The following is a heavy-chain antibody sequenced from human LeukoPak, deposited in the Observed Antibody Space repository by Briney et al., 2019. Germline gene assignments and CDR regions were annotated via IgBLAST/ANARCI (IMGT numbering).Heavy chain of an antibody. CDR1: GGSISSSSYY. V-gene: IGHV4-39*07. J-gene: IGHJ4*02. Sequence: SETLSLTCTVSGGSISSSSYYWGWIRQPPGKGLEWIGSIYYSGSTYYNPSLKSRVTISVDTSKNQFSLKLSSVTAADTAVYYCASLLMNWELIDYWGQGTLVTVSS. CDR3: ASLLMNWELIDY. CDR2: IYYSGST. D-gene: IGHD1-26*01.